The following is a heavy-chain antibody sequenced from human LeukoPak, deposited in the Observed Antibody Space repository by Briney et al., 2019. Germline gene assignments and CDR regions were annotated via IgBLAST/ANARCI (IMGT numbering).Heavy chain of an antibody. Sequence: PSETLSLTCAVYGGSFSGYYWSWIRQPPGKGLEWIGEINHSGSTNYNPSLKSRVTISVDTSKNQFSLKLSSVTAADTAVYYCARDAGYPNWGWFDPWGQGTPVIVSS. CDR1: GGSFSGYY. J-gene: IGHJ5*02. CDR2: INHSGST. V-gene: IGHV4-34*01. D-gene: IGHD3-16*01. CDR3: ARDAGYPNWGWFDP.